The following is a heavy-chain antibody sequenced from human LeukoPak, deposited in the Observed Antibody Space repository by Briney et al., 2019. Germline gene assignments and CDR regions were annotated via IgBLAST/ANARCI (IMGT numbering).Heavy chain of an antibody. V-gene: IGHV3-21*01. CDR2: ISSSSSYI. Sequence: GGSLRLSCAASGFTFSSYSMNWVRQAPGKGLEWVSSISSSSSYIYYAGSVKGRFTISRDNAKNSLYLQMNSLRAEDTAVYYCAREEVQLVDAFDIWGQGTMVTVSS. CDR1: GFTFSSYS. J-gene: IGHJ3*02. CDR3: AREEVQLVDAFDI. D-gene: IGHD2-2*01.